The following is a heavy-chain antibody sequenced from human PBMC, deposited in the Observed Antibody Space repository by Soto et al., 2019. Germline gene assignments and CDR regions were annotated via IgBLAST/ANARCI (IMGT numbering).Heavy chain of an antibody. J-gene: IGHJ4*02. CDR1: GDSISSSNW. CDR2: IYHSGST. D-gene: IGHD6-19*01. Sequence: SETLSLTCAVSGDSISSSNWWSWVRQPPGKGLEWIGEIYHSGSTNYNPSLKSRVTISVDKSKNQFSLKLSSVTAADTAVYYCARHPHSSGWSYFDYWGQGTLVTVSS. CDR3: ARHPHSSGWSYFDY. V-gene: IGHV4-4*02.